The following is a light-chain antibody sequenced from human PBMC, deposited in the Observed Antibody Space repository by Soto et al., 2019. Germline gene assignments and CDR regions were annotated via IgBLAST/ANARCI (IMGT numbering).Light chain of an antibody. CDR1: QSISSY. V-gene: IGKV1-39*01. Sequence: DIQMTPSQSSLSSSVGDRVTITCRASQSISSYLNWYQQKPGKAPKLLIYAASALQSGVPSRFSGSGSGTDFTLTISCLQSEDFATYYCQQYYSYPPTFGPGTNVDIK. CDR2: AAS. J-gene: IGKJ3*01. CDR3: QQYYSYPPT.